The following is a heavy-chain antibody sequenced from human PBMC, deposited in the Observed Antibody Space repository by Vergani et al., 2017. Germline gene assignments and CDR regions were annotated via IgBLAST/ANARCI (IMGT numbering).Heavy chain of an antibody. D-gene: IGHD2-15*01. V-gene: IGHV3-30*03. CDR1: GFTFSSYG. CDR3: SRSGRLYYYYGMDV. J-gene: IGHJ6*02. Sequence: QVQLVESGGGVVQPGRSLRLSCAASGFTFSSYGMHWVRQAPGKGLEWVAVISYVGSNKYYADSVKGRFTISRDNSKNTLYLQMNSLRAEDTAVYYSSRSGRLYYYYGMDVWGQGTTVTVSS. CDR2: ISYVGSNK.